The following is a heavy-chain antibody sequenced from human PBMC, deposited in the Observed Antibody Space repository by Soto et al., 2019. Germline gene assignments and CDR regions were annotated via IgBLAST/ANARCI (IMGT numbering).Heavy chain of an antibody. CDR1: GFTFSSYS. D-gene: IGHD3-16*01. CDR3: ARVWGDNDYFDY. Sequence: GGSLRLSCAASGFTFSSYSMNWVRQAPGKGLEWVSYIGSSSSPIYYADSVKGRFTISRDNARNSLYLQMNSLRDEDTAVYYCARVWGDNDYFDYWGQGTLVTVSS. V-gene: IGHV3-48*02. CDR2: IGSSSSPI. J-gene: IGHJ4*02.